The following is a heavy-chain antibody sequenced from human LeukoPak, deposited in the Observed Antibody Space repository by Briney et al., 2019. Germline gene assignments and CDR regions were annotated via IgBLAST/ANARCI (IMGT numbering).Heavy chain of an antibody. CDR3: AKGDSSGYYFDLDY. D-gene: IGHD3-22*01. CDR1: GLTFSNFK. V-gene: IGHV3-23*01. J-gene: IGHJ4*02. CDR2: ISGSGGST. Sequence: GGSLRLSCAVSGLTFSNFKMNWVRQAPGKGLEWVSAISGSGGSTYYADSVKGRFTISRDNSKNTLYLQMNSLRAEDTAVYYCAKGDSSGYYFDLDYWGQGTLVTVSS.